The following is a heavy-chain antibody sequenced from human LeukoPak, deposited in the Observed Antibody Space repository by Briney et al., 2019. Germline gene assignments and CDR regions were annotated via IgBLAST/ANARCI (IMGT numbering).Heavy chain of an antibody. Sequence: SETLSLTCTVSGDSISSSTYYWDWIRQPPGKGLEWIGSIYYSGSAYNKLSLKSRLGVSIDKSKNQFSLKLSSVTAADTAVFYCASLTTADAFDIWGQGTMVTVSS. CDR2: IYYSGSA. V-gene: IGHV4-39*07. J-gene: IGHJ3*02. D-gene: IGHD3-22*01. CDR1: GDSISSSTYY. CDR3: ASLTTADAFDI.